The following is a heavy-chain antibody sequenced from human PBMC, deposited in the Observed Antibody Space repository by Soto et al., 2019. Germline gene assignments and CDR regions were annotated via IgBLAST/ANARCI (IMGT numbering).Heavy chain of an antibody. V-gene: IGHV4-59*08. CDR1: GGSISSYY. Sequence: QVQLQESGPGLVKPSETLSLTCTVSGGSISSYYWSWIRQPPGKGLEWIGYIYYSGSTNYNPSLKSRVTISVDTSKNQFSLTLSSVTAADTAVYYCARHRGTGWLREYYFDYWGQGTLVTVSS. CDR2: IYYSGST. CDR3: ARHRGTGWLREYYFDY. D-gene: IGHD5-12*01. J-gene: IGHJ4*02.